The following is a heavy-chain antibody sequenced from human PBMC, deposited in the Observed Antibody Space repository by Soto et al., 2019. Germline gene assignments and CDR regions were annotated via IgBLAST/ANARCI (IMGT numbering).Heavy chain of an antibody. J-gene: IGHJ6*02. Sequence: QVQLQESGPGLVKPSQTLSLTCTVSGGSIRSGGYYWSWVRQNPRKGLEWIGNIYYSGNTYYNPSLKSRLTISVDTSTNPFSLNLSSVTAADTAVYYCARDRIMATAGTARHYFGLDVWGQGTTVTVSS. CDR2: IYYSGNT. CDR1: GGSIRSGGYY. V-gene: IGHV4-31*03. CDR3: ARDRIMATAGTARHYFGLDV. D-gene: IGHD5-12*01.